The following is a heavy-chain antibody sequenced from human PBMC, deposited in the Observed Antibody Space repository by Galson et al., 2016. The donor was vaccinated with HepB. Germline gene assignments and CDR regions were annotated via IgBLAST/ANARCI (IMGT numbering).Heavy chain of an antibody. J-gene: IGHJ3*02. Sequence: SLRLSCAASGFTFDDYAMHWVRQAPGKGLEWVSGISWNSGNIVYGDSVKGRFTISRDNAKNSLYLVMNSLRVEDTAVYYCAKLGPPDAFDIWGQGTMVTVSS. V-gene: IGHV3-9*01. CDR2: ISWNSGNI. CDR1: GFTFDDYA. CDR3: AKLGPPDAFDI.